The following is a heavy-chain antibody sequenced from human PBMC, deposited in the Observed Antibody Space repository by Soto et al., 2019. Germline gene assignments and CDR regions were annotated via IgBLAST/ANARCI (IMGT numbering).Heavy chain of an antibody. V-gene: IGHV3-23*01. Sequence: EVQLLDSGGGLVQPGGSLRLSCAASGFSFSSGDAMSWVRQAPGKGLEWVSTIDGSGSGTFYADSVKGRFTISRDNSKITLCLQMDSLGADDTAIYFCANARYISNRGYFDYWGQGTLVTVSS. CDR3: ANARYISNRGYFDY. J-gene: IGHJ4*02. CDR1: GFSFSSGDA. D-gene: IGHD1-26*01. CDR2: IDGSGSGT.